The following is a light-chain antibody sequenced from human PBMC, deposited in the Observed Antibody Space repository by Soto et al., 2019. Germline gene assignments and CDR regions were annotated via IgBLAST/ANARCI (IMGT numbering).Light chain of an antibody. CDR3: QQYNKWPLT. Sequence: EIVMTQSPAPLSVSPGERATLSCRASQSVSSNLAWYQQKPGQAPRLFIYGASTRATGIPARFSGSGSGTEFTLTISSLQSEDFAVYYCQQYNKWPLTFGGGTKVEIK. CDR2: GAS. V-gene: IGKV3-15*01. CDR1: QSVSSN. J-gene: IGKJ4*01.